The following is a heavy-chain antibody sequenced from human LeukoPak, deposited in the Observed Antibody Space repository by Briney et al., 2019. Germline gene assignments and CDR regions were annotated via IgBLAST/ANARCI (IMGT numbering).Heavy chain of an antibody. V-gene: IGHV3-48*04. J-gene: IGHJ6*02. D-gene: IGHD6-19*01. CDR1: GFTFSSYS. CDR2: ISSSSSTI. CDR3: ARAKGYSSGWYPNYYYGMDV. Sequence: GSLRLSCAASGFTFSSYSMNWVRQAPGKGLEWVSYISSSSSTIYYADSVKGRFTISRDNAKNSLYLQMNSLRAEDTAVYYCARAKGYSSGWYPNYYYGMDVWGQGTTVTVSS.